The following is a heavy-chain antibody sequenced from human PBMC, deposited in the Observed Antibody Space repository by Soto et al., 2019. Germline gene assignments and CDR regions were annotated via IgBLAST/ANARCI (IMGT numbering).Heavy chain of an antibody. CDR2: IYYSGST. Sequence: SETLSLTCTGTGDSISSRSYYWGWIRQPPGKGLEWIGSIYYSGSTYNNPSLRSRVSMSIDTSKNQFSLKLSSVTAADTAVYYCARGPSGYCSSTSCYGRGWFDPWGQGTLVTVSS. CDR1: GDSISSRSYY. J-gene: IGHJ5*02. CDR3: ARGPSGYCSSTSCYGRGWFDP. V-gene: IGHV4-39*01. D-gene: IGHD2-2*01.